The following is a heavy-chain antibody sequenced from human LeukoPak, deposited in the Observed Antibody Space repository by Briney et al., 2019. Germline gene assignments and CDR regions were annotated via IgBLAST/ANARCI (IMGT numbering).Heavy chain of an antibody. CDR2: ISSSSTYI. V-gene: IGHV3-21*01. D-gene: IGHD6-13*01. Sequence: GGSLRLSCAASGFTFSSYNMNWVRQAPGKGLEWVSSISSSSTYIYYADSVMGRFTISRDNAKNSLYLQMNSLRAEDTAVYYCARAYCFISSCPRHYYYYGMDVWGQGTTITVSS. CDR1: GFTFSSYN. CDR3: ARAYCFISSCPRHYYYYGMDV. J-gene: IGHJ6*02.